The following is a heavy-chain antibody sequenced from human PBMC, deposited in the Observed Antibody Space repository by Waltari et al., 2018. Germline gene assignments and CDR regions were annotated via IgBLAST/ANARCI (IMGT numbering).Heavy chain of an antibody. CDR1: GGTFSSYA. Sequence: QVQLVQSGAEVKKPGSSVKVSCKASGGTFSSYAISWVRQAPGQGLEWMGGINPIFGTANYAQKFQGIVTITADESTSTAYMELSSLRSEDTAVYYCARDGGYYYDSSGYYYGVYWGQGTLVTVSS. J-gene: IGHJ4*02. V-gene: IGHV1-69*01. CDR2: INPIFGTA. D-gene: IGHD3-22*01. CDR3: ARDGGYYYDSSGYYYGVY.